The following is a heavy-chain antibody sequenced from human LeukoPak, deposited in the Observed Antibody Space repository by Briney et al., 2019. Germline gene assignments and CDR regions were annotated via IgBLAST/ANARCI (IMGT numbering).Heavy chain of an antibody. CDR1: GFTFSSYA. D-gene: IGHD3-3*01. CDR3: AKVDGVTIFEVFDY. V-gene: IGHV3-23*01. Sequence: PGGSLRLSCAASGFTFSSYAMSWVRQAPGKGLEWASGISGSGSSTYYADSVKGRFTISRDNSKNTLYLQMNSLRAEDTAVYYCAKVDGVTIFEVFDYWGQGTLVTVSS. J-gene: IGHJ4*02. CDR2: ISGSGSST.